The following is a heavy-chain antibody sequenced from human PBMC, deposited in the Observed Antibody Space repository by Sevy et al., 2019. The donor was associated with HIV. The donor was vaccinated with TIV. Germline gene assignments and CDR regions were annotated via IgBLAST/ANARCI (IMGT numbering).Heavy chain of an antibody. CDR1: GFTFSSYA. V-gene: IGHV3-30-3*01. CDR2: ISYDGSNK. Sequence: GGSLRLSCAASGFTFSSYAMHWVRQAPGKGLEWVAVISYDGSNKYYADSVKGRLTISRDNSKNTLYLQMNSLRAEDTAVYYCARDRLVVEIYYFDYWGQGTLVTVSS. CDR3: ARDRLVVEIYYFDY. J-gene: IGHJ4*02. D-gene: IGHD2-21*01.